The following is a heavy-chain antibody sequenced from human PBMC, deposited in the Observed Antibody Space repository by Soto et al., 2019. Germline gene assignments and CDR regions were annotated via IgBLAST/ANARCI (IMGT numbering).Heavy chain of an antibody. D-gene: IGHD3-16*02. CDR3: ARARVMITFGGVIVKDAFDI. V-gene: IGHV3-53*04. CDR1: GFTVSSNY. CDR2: IYSGGST. J-gene: IGHJ3*02. Sequence: EVQLVESGGGLVQPGGSLRLSCAASGFTVSSNYMSWVRQAPGKGLEWVSVIYSGGSTYYADSVKGRFTISRHNSKNPLYLQMNSLRAEDTAVYYCARARVMITFGGVIVKDAFDIWGQGTMVTVSS.